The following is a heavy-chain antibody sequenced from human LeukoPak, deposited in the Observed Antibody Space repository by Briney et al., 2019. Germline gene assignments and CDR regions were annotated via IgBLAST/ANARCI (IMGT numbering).Heavy chain of an antibody. D-gene: IGHD4-23*01. CDR3: AIVLGGGHRSYYYYCGMDV. J-gene: IGHJ6*02. CDR2: IYYSRST. Sequence: SETLLLTFTGSGGPISSYYCSWIRQPPGKVLEWIGYIYYSRSTNYNPSLKSRDTISVDTAKNQFSLKLSSVTAADTAVYYCAIVLGGGHRSYYYYCGMDVWGQGTTVTVSS. CDR1: GGPISSYY. V-gene: IGHV4-59*01.